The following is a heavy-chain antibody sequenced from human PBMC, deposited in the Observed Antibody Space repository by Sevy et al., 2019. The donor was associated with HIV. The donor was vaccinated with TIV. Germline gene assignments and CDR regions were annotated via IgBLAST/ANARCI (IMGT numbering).Heavy chain of an antibody. CDR1: GGSISSSLYY. J-gene: IGHJ2*01. V-gene: IGHV4-39*01. CDR3: ARHLFGYYDSSGYYLGWYFDL. Sequence: SETLSLTCTVSGGSISSSLYYWGWIRQPPGKGLEWIGSIYYSGSTYYNPSLRSRVTISVDTSKNHFSLKLSPVTAADTAVYYCARHLFGYYDSSGYYLGWYFDLWGRGTLVTVSS. D-gene: IGHD3-22*01. CDR2: IYYSGST.